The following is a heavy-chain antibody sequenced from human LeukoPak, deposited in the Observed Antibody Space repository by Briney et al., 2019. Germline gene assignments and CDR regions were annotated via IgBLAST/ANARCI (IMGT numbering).Heavy chain of an antibody. J-gene: IGHJ6*03. CDR1: GYTLTELS. CDR2: FDPEDGET. V-gene: IGHV1-24*01. CDR3: ARGNGGVILDYYYMDV. D-gene: IGHD3-16*02. Sequence: ASVKVSCKVSGYTLTELSMHWVRQAPGKGLEWMGGFDPEDGETIYAQKFQGRVTMTEDTSTDTAYMELSSLRSEDTAVYYCARGNGGVILDYYYMDVWGKGTTVTISS.